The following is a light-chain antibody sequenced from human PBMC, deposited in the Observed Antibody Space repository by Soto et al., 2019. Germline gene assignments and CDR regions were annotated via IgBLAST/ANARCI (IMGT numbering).Light chain of an antibody. V-gene: IGLV2-23*01. CDR3: CSYAGNNTVV. CDR1: SSDVGSYNL. Sequence: QSALTQPASVSGSPGQSITISCTGTSSDVGSYNLVSWYQHHPGKAPKLMIYEGSRRPSGVSNRFSGSKSGNTASLTNSGLQAEDEADYYCCSYAGNNTVVFGGGTKLTVL. J-gene: IGLJ3*02. CDR2: EGS.